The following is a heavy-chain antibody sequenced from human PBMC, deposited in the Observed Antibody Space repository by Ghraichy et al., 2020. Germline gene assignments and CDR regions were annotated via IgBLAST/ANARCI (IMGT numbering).Heavy chain of an antibody. D-gene: IGHD4-17*01. CDR1: GFTFSSYG. CDR2: IWYDGSNK. CDR3: ARDRSPPDDYGDYGGEDY. V-gene: IGHV3-33*01. J-gene: IGHJ4*02. Sequence: GGSLRLSCAASGFTFSSYGMHWVRQAPGKGLEWVAVIWYDGSNKYYADSVKGRFTISRDNSKNTLYLQMNSLRAEDTAVYYCARDRSPPDDYGDYGGEDYWGQGTLVTVSS.